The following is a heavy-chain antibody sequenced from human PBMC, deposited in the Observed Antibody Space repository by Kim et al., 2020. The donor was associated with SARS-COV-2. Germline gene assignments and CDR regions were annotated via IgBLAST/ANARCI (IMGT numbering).Heavy chain of an antibody. V-gene: IGHV4-59*01. Sequence: SETLSLTCTVSGGSISSYYWSWIRQPPGKGLEWIGYIYYSGSTNYNPSLKSRVPISVDTSKNQFSLKLSSVTGADTAVYYCARDHREWLQYTANWYFDLWGRGTLVTVSS. J-gene: IGHJ2*01. CDR2: IYYSGST. CDR1: GGSISSYY. CDR3: ARDHREWLQYTANWYFDL. D-gene: IGHD3-3*01.